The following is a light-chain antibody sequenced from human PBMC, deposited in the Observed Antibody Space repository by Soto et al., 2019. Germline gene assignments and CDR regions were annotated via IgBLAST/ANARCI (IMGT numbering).Light chain of an antibody. CDR3: QQRSNWPLT. V-gene: IGKV3-11*01. Sequence: EIAMTQSPATLSVSPGERATLSCRASQSVSSKLAWYQQKPGQAPRLLIYDASTRATGIPTRFSGSGSGTDFTLTISSLGPEDFGVYYCQQRSNWPLTFGGGTKVDIK. CDR1: QSVSSK. J-gene: IGKJ4*01. CDR2: DAS.